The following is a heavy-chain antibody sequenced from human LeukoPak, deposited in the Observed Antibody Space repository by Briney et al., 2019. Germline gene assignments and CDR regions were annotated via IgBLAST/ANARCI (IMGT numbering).Heavy chain of an antibody. Sequence: PGGSLRLSCVASGFTFTGHSMHWVRQAPGKGLEWVAVVGNDEKTKFYADSLKGRFTVSRDNSKNAVYLQMNSLRDEDTAVYYCAREKQSGGTPFDYWGQGSLVTASS. J-gene: IGHJ4*02. V-gene: IGHV3-30*04. CDR1: GFTFTGHS. D-gene: IGHD1-26*01. CDR3: AREKQSGGTPFDY. CDR2: VGNDEKTK.